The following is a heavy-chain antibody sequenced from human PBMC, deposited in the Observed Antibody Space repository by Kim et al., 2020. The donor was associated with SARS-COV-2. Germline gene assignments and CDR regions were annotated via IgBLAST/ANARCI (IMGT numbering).Heavy chain of an antibody. CDR2: IYYSGST. Sequence: SETLSLTCTVSGGSISSYYWSWIRQPPGKGLEWIGYIYYSGSTNYNPSLKSRVTISVDTSKNQFSLKLSSVTAADTAVYYCASGSSSGVDYWGQGTLVTVSS. J-gene: IGHJ4*02. V-gene: IGHV4-59*08. D-gene: IGHD3-22*01. CDR1: GGSISSYY. CDR3: ASGSSSGVDY.